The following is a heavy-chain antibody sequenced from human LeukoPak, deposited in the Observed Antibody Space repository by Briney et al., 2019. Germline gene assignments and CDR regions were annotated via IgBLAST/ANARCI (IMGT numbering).Heavy chain of an antibody. CDR3: ARAPEYYYDSSGYYLDY. V-gene: IGHV1-18*01. CDR2: ISAYNGNT. Sequence: RASVKVSCKASGYTFTSYGISWVRQAPGQGLEWMGWISAYNGNTNYAQKLQGRVAMTTDTSTSTAYMELRSLRSDDTAVYYCARAPEYYYDSSGYYLDYWGQGTLVTVSS. CDR1: GYTFTSYG. D-gene: IGHD3-22*01. J-gene: IGHJ4*02.